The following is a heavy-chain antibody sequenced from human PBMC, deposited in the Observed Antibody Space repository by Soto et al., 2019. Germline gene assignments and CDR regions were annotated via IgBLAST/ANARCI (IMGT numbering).Heavy chain of an antibody. CDR2: IYSSGST. Sequence: QLQLQESGPGLVKPSETLSLTCTVSGGSISSSSYYWGWIRQPPGKGLEWIGNIYSSGSTYYNPSLKSRVTIPVDTSKNQFSLKLSSVTAADTAVYYCARHASHYYYYYMDVWGKGTTVTVSS. V-gene: IGHV4-39*01. CDR1: GGSISSSSYY. D-gene: IGHD2-2*01. CDR3: ARHASHYYYYYMDV. J-gene: IGHJ6*03.